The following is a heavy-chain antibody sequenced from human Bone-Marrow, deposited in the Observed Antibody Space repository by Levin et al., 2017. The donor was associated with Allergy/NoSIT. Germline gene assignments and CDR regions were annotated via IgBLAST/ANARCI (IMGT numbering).Heavy chain of an antibody. Sequence: MTGGSLRLSCTVSGGSISSYYWSWIRQPPGKGLEWIGYIYYSGSTNYNPSLKSRVTISVDTSKNQFSLKLSSVTAADTAVYYCARDLKYSSSSFYYYYGMDVWGQGTTVTVSS. D-gene: IGHD6-6*01. CDR1: GGSISSYY. CDR3: ARDLKYSSSSFYYYYGMDV. CDR2: IYYSGST. J-gene: IGHJ6*02. V-gene: IGHV4-59*01.